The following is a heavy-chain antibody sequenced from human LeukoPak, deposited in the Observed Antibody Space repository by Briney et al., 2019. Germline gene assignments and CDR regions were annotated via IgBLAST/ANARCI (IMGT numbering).Heavy chain of an antibody. CDR3: AKEKGDFWSGHHY. V-gene: IGHV3-23*01. CDR1: GFTFSNYA. Sequence: GGSLRLSCAASGFTFSNYAMSWVRQAPGKGLEWVSSITGSGGSTYYADSVKGRFTISRDNSKNTLYLQMSSLGAEDTAVYYFAKEKGDFWSGHHYWGQGTLVTVSS. CDR2: ITGSGGST. D-gene: IGHD3-3*01. J-gene: IGHJ4*02.